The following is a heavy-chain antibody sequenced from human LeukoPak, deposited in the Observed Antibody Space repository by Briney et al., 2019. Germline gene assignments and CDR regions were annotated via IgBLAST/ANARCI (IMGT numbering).Heavy chain of an antibody. CDR1: GFTFSGSA. V-gene: IGHV3-73*01. Sequence: GGSLRLSCAASGFTFSGSAMHWVRQASGKGLEWVGRIRSKANSYATAYAASVKGRFTISRDDSKNTAYLQMNSLKTEDTAVYYCTKTWGMVRGVSSPTQQDYYFDYWGQGTLVTVSS. CDR2: IRSKANSYAT. CDR3: TKTWGMVRGVSSPTQQDYYFDY. D-gene: IGHD3-10*01. J-gene: IGHJ4*02.